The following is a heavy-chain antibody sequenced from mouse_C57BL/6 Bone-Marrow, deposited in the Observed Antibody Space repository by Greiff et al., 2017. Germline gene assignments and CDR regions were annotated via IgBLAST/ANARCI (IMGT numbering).Heavy chain of an antibody. D-gene: IGHD1-1*01. CDR1: GYSFTDYN. Sequence: EVQRVESGPELVKPGASVKISCKASGYSFTDYNMNWVKQSNGKSLEWIGVINPNYGTTSYNQKFKGKATLTVDQSSSTAYMQLNSLTSEDSAVYYCARSPGSSFQYYYAMDYWGQGTSVTVSS. CDR3: ARSPGSSFQYYYAMDY. J-gene: IGHJ4*01. CDR2: INPNYGTT. V-gene: IGHV1-39*01.